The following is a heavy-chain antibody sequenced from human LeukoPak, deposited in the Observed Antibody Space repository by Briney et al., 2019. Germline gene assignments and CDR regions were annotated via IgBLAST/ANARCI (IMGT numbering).Heavy chain of an antibody. CDR2: IKQDGSEK. CDR1: GFTFSSYW. CDR3: AKDGSLSYYYYMDV. V-gene: IGHV3-7*01. J-gene: IGHJ6*03. D-gene: IGHD2-2*03. Sequence: PGGSLRLSCAASGFTFSSYWMSWVRQAPGKGLEWVANIKQDGSEKYYVDSVKGRFTISRDNAKNSLYLQMNSLRAEDTAVYYCAKDGSLSYYYYMDVWGKGTTVTTSS.